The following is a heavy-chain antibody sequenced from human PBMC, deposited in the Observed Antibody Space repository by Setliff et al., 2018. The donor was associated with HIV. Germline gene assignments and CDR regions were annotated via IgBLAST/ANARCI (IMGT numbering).Heavy chain of an antibody. V-gene: IGHV4-61*09. Sequence: SETLSLTCSVSGDSISSGSYYWSWIRLPAGKGLEWIGQIHTTGSTNYNPSLKSRVTISMDTSKNQFSLNLNSVTATDTAVYYCAREAEFLTASYPYYYYYLDVWGKGTTVTVSS. CDR1: GDSISSGSYY. D-gene: IGHD3-9*01. CDR3: AREAEFLTASYPYYYYYLDV. J-gene: IGHJ6*03. CDR2: IHTTGST.